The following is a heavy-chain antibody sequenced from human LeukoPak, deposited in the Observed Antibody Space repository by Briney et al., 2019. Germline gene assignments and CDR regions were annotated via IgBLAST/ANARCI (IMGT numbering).Heavy chain of an antibody. CDR1: GYTFTGYY. Sequence: GASVKVSCEASGYTFTGYYLHWVRQAPGQGLEYMGWINPNTGGTNYVQKFQGRVTMTRDTSISTGYMELSSLRSDDTALYYCARADGYNLGDFWGQGTQVTVSS. CDR3: ARADGYNLGDF. J-gene: IGHJ4*02. V-gene: IGHV1-2*02. CDR2: INPNTGGT. D-gene: IGHD5-24*01.